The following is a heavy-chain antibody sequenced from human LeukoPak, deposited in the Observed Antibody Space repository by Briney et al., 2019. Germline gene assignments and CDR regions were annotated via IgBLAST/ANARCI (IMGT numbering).Heavy chain of an antibody. Sequence: GGSLRLSCAASAFSFTEYAMSWVRQAPGKGLEWVANIKQDGSERYYVDSVKGRFTISRDNAKNSLYLQMNSLRAEDTAVYYCARAVASNWFDPWGQGTLVTVSS. J-gene: IGHJ5*02. CDR2: IKQDGSER. CDR1: AFSFTEYA. D-gene: IGHD6-19*01. CDR3: ARAVASNWFDP. V-gene: IGHV3-7*01.